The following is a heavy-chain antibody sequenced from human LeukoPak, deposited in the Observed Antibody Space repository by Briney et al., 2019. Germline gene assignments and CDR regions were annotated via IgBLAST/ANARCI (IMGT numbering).Heavy chain of an antibody. D-gene: IGHD5-18*01. Sequence: SATLSLTCAVSGYSISSGYYWGWIRQPPGRGLEWIGSIYHSGSTYYNPSLKSRVTISVHTSKNQFSLKLSSVTAADTAVYYCARVGGYSYGSGAFDIWGQGTMVTVSS. J-gene: IGHJ3*02. CDR3: ARVGGYSYGSGAFDI. V-gene: IGHV4-38-2*01. CDR2: IYHSGST. CDR1: GYSISSGYY.